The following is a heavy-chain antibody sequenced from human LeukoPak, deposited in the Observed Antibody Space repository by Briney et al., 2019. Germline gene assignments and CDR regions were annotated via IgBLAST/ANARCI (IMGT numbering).Heavy chain of an antibody. CDR1: GYTFTSYY. Sequence: ASVKVSCKASGYTFTSYYIHWVRQAPGQGLEWMGLINPSGGSTNYAQKFQGRVTMTRDTSTSTVYMELSSLRSEDTAVYFCARSGAPPHYYYYYMDVWGKGTTVTVSS. CDR2: INPSGGST. CDR3: ARSGAPPHYYYYYMDV. V-gene: IGHV1-46*01. D-gene: IGHD7-27*01. J-gene: IGHJ6*03.